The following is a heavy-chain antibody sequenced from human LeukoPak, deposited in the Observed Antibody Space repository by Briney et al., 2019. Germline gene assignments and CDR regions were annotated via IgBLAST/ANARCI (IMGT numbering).Heavy chain of an antibody. Sequence: ASVKVSXKASGYTFTSYGISWVRQAPGQGLEWMGWISAYNGNTNYAQKLQGRVTMTTDTSTSTAYMELRSLRSDDTAVYYCARAPGTTFGVTSTRWGQGTLVTVSS. CDR2: ISAYNGNT. D-gene: IGHD3-3*01. J-gene: IGHJ4*02. V-gene: IGHV1-18*01. CDR3: ARAPGTTFGVTSTR. CDR1: GYTFTSYG.